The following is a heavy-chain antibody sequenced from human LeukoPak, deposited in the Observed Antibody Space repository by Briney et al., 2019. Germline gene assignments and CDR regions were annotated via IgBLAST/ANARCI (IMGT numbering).Heavy chain of an antibody. CDR3: AGEDGVGDYFDY. CDR2: ISSSSSYI. J-gene: IGHJ4*02. V-gene: IGHV3-21*01. D-gene: IGHD3-16*01. CDR1: GFTFSSYS. Sequence: GGSLRLSCAASGFTFSSYSMNWVRQAPGKGLEWVSSISSSSSYIYYADSVKGRFTISRDNAKNSLYLQMNSLRAEDTAVYYCAGEDGVGDYFDYWGQGTLVTVSS.